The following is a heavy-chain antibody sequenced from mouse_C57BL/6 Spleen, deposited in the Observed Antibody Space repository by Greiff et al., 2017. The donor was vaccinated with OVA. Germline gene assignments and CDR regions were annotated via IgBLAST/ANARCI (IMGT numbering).Heavy chain of an antibody. CDR1: GFTFSSYA. V-gene: IGHV5-9-1*02. D-gene: IGHD2-5*01. CDR2: ISSGGDYI. J-gene: IGHJ4*01. Sequence: EVKLMESGEGLVKPGGSLKLSCAASGFTFSSYAMSWVRQTPEKRLEWVAYISSGGDYIYYADTVKGRFTISRDNARNTLYLQMSSLKSEDTAMYYCTRERSNYEDAMDYWGQGTSVTVSS. CDR3: TRERSNYEDAMDY.